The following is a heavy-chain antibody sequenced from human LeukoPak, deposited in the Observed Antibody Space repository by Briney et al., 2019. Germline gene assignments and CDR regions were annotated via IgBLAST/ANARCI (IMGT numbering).Heavy chain of an antibody. D-gene: IGHD3-22*01. CDR3: ASIYDSSGYYPL. V-gene: IGHV4-34*01. CDR1: GGSFSGYY. CDR2: INHSGST. Sequence: SETLSLTCAVYGGSFSGYYWSWIRQPPGKGLEWIGEINHSGSTNYNPSLKSRVTISVDTSKNQLSLKLSSVTAADTAVYYCASIYDSSGYYPLWGQGTLVTVSS. J-gene: IGHJ4*02.